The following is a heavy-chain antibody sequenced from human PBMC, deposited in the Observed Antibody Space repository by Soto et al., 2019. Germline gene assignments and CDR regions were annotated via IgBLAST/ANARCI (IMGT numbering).Heavy chain of an antibody. CDR2: INPSGGST. CDR3: ARVGGSYRSSWRTSLDY. J-gene: IGHJ4*02. D-gene: IGHD1-26*01. V-gene: IGHV1-46*01. Sequence: GESLKISCKGSGYRFTNYWIGWVRQAPGQGLEWMGIINPSGGSTSYAQKFQGRVTMTRDTSTSTVYMELSSLRSEDTAVYYCARVGGSYRSSWRTSLDYWGQGTLVTVSS. CDR1: GYRFTNYW.